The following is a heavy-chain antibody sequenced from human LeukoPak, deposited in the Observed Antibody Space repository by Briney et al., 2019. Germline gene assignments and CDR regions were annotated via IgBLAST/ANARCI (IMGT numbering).Heavy chain of an antibody. J-gene: IGHJ4*02. Sequence: GGSLRPSCAASGFNFRSYEMNWVRQAPGKGLEWVGRIKSKTDGGTTDYAAPVKGRFTISRDDSKNTLYLQMNSLKTEDTAVYYCTSYNWNGRYWGQGTLVTVSS. V-gene: IGHV3-15*01. D-gene: IGHD1-20*01. CDR1: GFNFRSYE. CDR2: IKSKTDGGTT. CDR3: TSYNWNGRY.